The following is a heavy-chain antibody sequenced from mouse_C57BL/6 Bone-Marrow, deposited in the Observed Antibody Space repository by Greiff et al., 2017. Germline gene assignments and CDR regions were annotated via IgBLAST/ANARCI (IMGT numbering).Heavy chain of an antibody. J-gene: IGHJ2*01. D-gene: IGHD2-4*01. CDR2: VWSGGST. CDR1: GLSITCHG. Sequence: QVPLPPSGPCLMPPFQSPSHTRPVSGLSITCHGFPRVRPFPGKGLEWLGGVWSGGSTDYNAAFISRLSISKDNSKSQVFFKMNSLQADDTAIYYCARKGDYAFYFDYWGQGTTLTVSS. V-gene: IGHV2-2*01. CDR3: ARKGDYAFYFDY.